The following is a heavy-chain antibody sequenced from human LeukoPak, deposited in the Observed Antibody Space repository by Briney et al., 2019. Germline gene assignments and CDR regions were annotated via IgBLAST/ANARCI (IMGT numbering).Heavy chain of an antibody. D-gene: IGHD5-18*01. CDR2: IYYSGST. Sequence: SETLSLTCTVSGGSISSSSYYWGWLRQPPGKGLEWIGSIYYSGSTYYNPSLKSRVTISVDTSKNQFSLKLSSVTAADTAVYYCAKAMAYYYYYMDVWGKGTTVTVSS. J-gene: IGHJ6*03. CDR1: GGSISSSSYY. V-gene: IGHV4-39*07. CDR3: AKAMAYYYYYMDV.